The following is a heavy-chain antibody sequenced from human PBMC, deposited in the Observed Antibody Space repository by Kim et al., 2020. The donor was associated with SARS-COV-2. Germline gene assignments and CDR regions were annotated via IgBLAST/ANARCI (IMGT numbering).Heavy chain of an antibody. D-gene: IGHD2-15*01. J-gene: IGHJ6*02. CDR2: INTKTGNP. CDR1: GYTFTAYA. CDR3: ARSFTPDLQVLRYYGLEV. Sequence: ASVKVSCKASGYTFTAYAMHWVRQAPGQGLEWMGWINTKTGNPTYAQAFTGRLDFSLDTSINTAYLQISLLKADDTAVYYCARSFTPDLQVLRYYGLEVWGQGTTVTVSS. V-gene: IGHV7-4-1*02.